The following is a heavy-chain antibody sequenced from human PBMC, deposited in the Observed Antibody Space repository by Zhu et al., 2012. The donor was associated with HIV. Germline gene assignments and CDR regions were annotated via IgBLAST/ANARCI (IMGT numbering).Heavy chain of an antibody. D-gene: IGHD4-17*01. CDR3: AGHSLSTYGV. V-gene: IGHV4-38-2*01. CDR2: IHHGGTT. CDR1: GYSISSGYF. J-gene: IGHJ4*02. Sequence: QVQLQESGPGLVKPSETLSLTCDVSGYSISSGYFWGWIRQPQGKGLEWIGAIHHGGTTSYNPSLKSRVAISVDTSRNQFSLRLSSVTAADTAVYHCAGHSLSTYGVWGQGTLVTVSS.